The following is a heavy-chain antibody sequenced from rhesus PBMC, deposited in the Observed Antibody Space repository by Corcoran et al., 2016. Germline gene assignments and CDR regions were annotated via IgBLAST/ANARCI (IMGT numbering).Heavy chain of an antibody. D-gene: IGHD6-31*01. CDR3: TRDGWAAAGNWFDY. CDR1: GFTFSDYY. Sequence: EVQLVESGGGLVQPGGSLRLSCAASGFTFSDYYMSWVRQAPGKGLEWVSSISSASSYIYYADSVKGRFTISRDNAKNSLSLQMNSLKTEDTAVYYCTRDGWAAAGNWFDYWGQGVLVTVSS. J-gene: IGHJ4*01. CDR2: ISSASSYI. V-gene: IGHV3S16*01.